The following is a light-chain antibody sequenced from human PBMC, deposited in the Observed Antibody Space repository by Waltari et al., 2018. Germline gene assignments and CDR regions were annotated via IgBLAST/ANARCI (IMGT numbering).Light chain of an antibody. CDR1: TSHIGGYNY. CDR3: TSYTTTSTLVL. V-gene: IGLV2-14*03. J-gene: IGLJ2*01. CDR2: DVT. Sequence: QSALPQPASVSGSPGQSLTISCTGTTSHIGGYNYVSWYQQHPGRAPKLMIYDVTDRPSGISIRFSGSKSGNTASLTISGLRAEDEAYYYCTSYTTTSTLVLFGGGTKLTVL.